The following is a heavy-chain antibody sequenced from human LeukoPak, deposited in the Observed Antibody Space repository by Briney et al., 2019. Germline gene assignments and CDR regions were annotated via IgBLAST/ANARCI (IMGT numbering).Heavy chain of an antibody. J-gene: IGHJ6*03. Sequence: SETLSLTCTVSGGSISSSSYSWGWIRQPPGKGLEWIGSIYYSGSTYYNPSLKSRVTISVDTSKNQFSLKLSSVTAADTAVYYCARQAYYYDSSGYYCMDVWGQGTTVTVSS. CDR2: IYYSGST. V-gene: IGHV4-39*01. CDR1: GGSISSSSYS. CDR3: ARQAYYYDSSGYYCMDV. D-gene: IGHD3-22*01.